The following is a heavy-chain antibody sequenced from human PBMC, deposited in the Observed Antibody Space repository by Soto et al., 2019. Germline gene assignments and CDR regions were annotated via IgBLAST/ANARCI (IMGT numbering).Heavy chain of an antibody. CDR1: GFTFTNYL. J-gene: IGHJ4*02. D-gene: IGHD2-2*01. CDR3: AKDTYSRSWYF. V-gene: IGHV3-23*05. CDR2: IDKSGGDT. Sequence: PGGSLRLSFAASGFTFTNYLMTWVRQAPGKGVEWVSSIDKSGGDTYYADSVKGRFTISRDNSKNTLYLQMNGLRAEDTALYYCAKDTYSRSWYFWGQGTLVTVSS.